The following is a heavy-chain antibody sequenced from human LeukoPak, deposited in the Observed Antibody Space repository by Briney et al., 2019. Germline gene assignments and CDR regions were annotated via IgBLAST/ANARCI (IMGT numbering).Heavy chain of an antibody. CDR3: ARDSYYDFWSGYQDAFDI. J-gene: IGHJ3*02. CDR2: IYTSGST. V-gene: IGHV4-61*02. D-gene: IGHD3-3*01. CDR1: GGSISSGSYY. Sequence: KPSQTLSLTXTVSGGSISSGSYYWSRIRQPAGKGLEWIGRIYTSGSTNYNPSLKSRVTISVDTSKNQFSLKLSSVTAADTAVYYCARDSYYDFWSGYQDAFDIWGQGTMVTVSS.